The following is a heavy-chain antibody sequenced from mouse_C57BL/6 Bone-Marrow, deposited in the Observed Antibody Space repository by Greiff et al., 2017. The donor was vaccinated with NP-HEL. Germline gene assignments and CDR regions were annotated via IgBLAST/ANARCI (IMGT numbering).Heavy chain of an antibody. CDR1: GYTFTSYW. CDR2: IDPSDSYT. CDR3: SSHYDGYGDY. V-gene: IGHV1-69*01. D-gene: IGHD2-3*01. J-gene: IGHJ2*01. Sequence: VQLQQPGAELVMPGASVKLSCKASGYTFTSYWMHWVKQRPGQGLEWIGEIDPSDSYTNYNQKFKGTSTLTVDKSSSTAYMQLNSLTSEDSAVYYCSSHYDGYGDYGGQGTTLTVSS.